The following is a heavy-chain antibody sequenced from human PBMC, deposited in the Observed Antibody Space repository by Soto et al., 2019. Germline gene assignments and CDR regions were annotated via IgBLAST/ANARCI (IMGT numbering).Heavy chain of an antibody. CDR3: ARDLEVGLRIVPADRSARVGFDV. Sequence: EMQLLESGGGLVQPGGSLRLSCAASGFTFSSFAMSWVRQAPGKGLDWVSAISGSGGSTYSADSVKGRFTISRDDSKDTMYLQMNSLRAEDTALYYCARDLEVGLRIVPADRSARVGFDVWGQGTMVTVS. D-gene: IGHD2-2*01. V-gene: IGHV3-23*01. CDR1: GFTFSSFA. CDR2: ISGSGGST. J-gene: IGHJ3*01.